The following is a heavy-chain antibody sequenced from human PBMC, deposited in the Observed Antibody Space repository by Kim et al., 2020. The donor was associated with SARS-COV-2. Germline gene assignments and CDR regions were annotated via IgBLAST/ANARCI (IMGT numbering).Heavy chain of an antibody. CDR1: GGSFSGYY. Sequence: SETLSLTCAVYGGSFSGYYWSWIRQPPGKGLEWIGEINHSGSTNYNPSLKSRVTISVDTSKNQFSLKLSSVTAADTAVYYCARGRHCSGGSCYRPYYYYYGMDVWGQGTTVTVSS. V-gene: IGHV4-34*01. CDR3: ARGRHCSGGSCYRPYYYYYGMDV. D-gene: IGHD2-15*01. J-gene: IGHJ6*02. CDR2: INHSGST.